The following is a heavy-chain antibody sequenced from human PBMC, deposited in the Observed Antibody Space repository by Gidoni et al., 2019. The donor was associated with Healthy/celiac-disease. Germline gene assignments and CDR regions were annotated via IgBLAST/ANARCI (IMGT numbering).Heavy chain of an antibody. Sequence: QVQLVQSGAEVKKPGSSVKVSCKAPGGTFSSYAIRWVRQAPGQGLEWMGGIIPIFGTANYAQKFQGRVTITADESTSTAYMELSSLRSEDTAVYYCARSGDCSSTSCYVGYYYYYGMDVWGQGTTVTVSS. D-gene: IGHD2-2*01. CDR2: IIPIFGTA. CDR3: ARSGDCSSTSCYVGYYYYYGMDV. J-gene: IGHJ6*02. CDR1: GGTFSSYA. V-gene: IGHV1-69*01.